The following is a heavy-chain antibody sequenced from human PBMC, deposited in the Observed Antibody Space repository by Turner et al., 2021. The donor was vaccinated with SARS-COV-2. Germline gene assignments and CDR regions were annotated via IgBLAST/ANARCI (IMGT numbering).Heavy chain of an antibody. CDR1: GYTLTELS. CDR3: ATHYDIVNPYYAPRGYSGMDV. J-gene: IGHJ6*02. V-gene: IGHV1-24*01. CDR2: FDPEDGNT. D-gene: IGHD3-9*01. Sequence: QVQLVQSGAEVKKPGASVKVSCKVSGYTLTELSMHWVRQAPGKGLEWMGGFDPEDGNTIYAQNLQGRVTMTEETATDTAYMELRSLRSEDTAVYYCATHYDIVNPYYAPRGYSGMDVWGQGTAVTVSS.